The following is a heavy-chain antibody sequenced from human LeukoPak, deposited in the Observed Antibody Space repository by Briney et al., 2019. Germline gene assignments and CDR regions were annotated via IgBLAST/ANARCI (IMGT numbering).Heavy chain of an antibody. CDR3: ASGLELDY. CDR1: GFIFDNSW. Sequence: GGSLRLSCEASGFIFDNSWMTWVRQAPGKGLEWVAHIRSDGGETKYEDSVKGRFTISRDNARKSLYLQMNSLRVEDAAVYYCASGLELDYWGQGTLVTVSS. J-gene: IGHJ4*02. CDR2: IRSDGGET. V-gene: IGHV3-7*03.